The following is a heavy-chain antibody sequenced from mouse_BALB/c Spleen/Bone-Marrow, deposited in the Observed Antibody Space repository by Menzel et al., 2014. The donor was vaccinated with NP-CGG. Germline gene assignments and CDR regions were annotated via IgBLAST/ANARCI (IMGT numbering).Heavy chain of an antibody. V-gene: IGHV3-6*02. J-gene: IGHJ2*01. CDR3: AGGGGTLWPHFDY. D-gene: IGHD1-1*02. CDR1: GYSITSGYY. CDR2: ISYDGSN. Sequence: EVQLQQSGPGLVKPSQSLSLTCSVTGYSITSGYYWNWIRQFPGNKLEWMGYISYDGSNNYNPSLKNRISITRDTSKNQFFLKLNSVTTEDAATYYCAGGGGTLWPHFDYWGQGTTLTVSS.